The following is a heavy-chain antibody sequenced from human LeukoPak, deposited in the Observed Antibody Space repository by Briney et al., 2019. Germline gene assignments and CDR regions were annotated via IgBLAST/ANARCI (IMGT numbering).Heavy chain of an antibody. D-gene: IGHD3-9*01. CDR2: IFYSGST. Sequence: PSETLSLTCTVSGGSITSSNNYWGWIRQPPGKGLEWIGNIFYSGSTFYNPSLKSRVTISVDTSKNQFSLKLSSVTAADTAVYYCASLDYDILTAQGNYWGRGTLVTVSS. CDR3: ASLDYDILTAQGNY. V-gene: IGHV4-39*01. CDR1: GGSITSSNNY. J-gene: IGHJ4*02.